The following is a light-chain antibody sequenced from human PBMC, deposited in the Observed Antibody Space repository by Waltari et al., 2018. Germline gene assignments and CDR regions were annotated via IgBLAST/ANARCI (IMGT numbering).Light chain of an antibody. CDR3: CSYADSSTPFV. J-gene: IGLJ1*01. Sequence: QSALTQPASVSGSPGQSITISCTGNSSDVGSHNLASWYQQHPGKAPKVMIYEASKRPSGVSNRFSGSVSANTASLTISGLQVEDEADYYCCSYADSSTPFVFGTGTKVTVL. CDR1: SSDVGSHNL. CDR2: EAS. V-gene: IGLV2-23*01.